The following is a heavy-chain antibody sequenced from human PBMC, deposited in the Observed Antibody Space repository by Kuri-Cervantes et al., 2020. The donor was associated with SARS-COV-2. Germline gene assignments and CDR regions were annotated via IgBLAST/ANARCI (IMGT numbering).Heavy chain of an antibody. Sequence: GSLRLSCAVSGYSISSGYYWGWIRQPPGKRLEWIGSIYHSGSTYYNPSLKSRVTISVDTSKNQFSLKLSSVTAADTAVYYCARATSRPTIAAAGYFDSWGQGILVTVSS. V-gene: IGHV4-38-2*01. CDR1: GYSISSGYY. CDR2: IYHSGST. J-gene: IGHJ4*02. D-gene: IGHD6-25*01. CDR3: ARATSRPTIAAAGYFDS.